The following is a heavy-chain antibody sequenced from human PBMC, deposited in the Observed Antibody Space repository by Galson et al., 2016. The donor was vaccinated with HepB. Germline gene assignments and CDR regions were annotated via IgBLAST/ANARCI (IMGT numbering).Heavy chain of an antibody. V-gene: IGHV6-1*01. CDR1: GDSVTSDNTC. D-gene: IGHD5-24*01. CDR3: TRGYMQNGMNV. J-gene: IGHJ3*01. CDR2: TYYRSKWFN. Sequence: CAISGDSVTSDNTCWNWIRQSPSRGLEWLGRTYYRSKWFNDYADSVKSRITVTSDTSKNQFSLQLDSVTPDDTATYFCTRGYMQNGMNVWGQGTKVLVSS.